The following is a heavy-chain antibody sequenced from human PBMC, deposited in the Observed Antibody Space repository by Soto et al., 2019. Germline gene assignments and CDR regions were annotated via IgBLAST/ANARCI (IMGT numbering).Heavy chain of an antibody. CDR2: INWNSGTL. J-gene: IGHJ3*02. D-gene: IGHD1-26*01. CDR3: AKGDSGNSYPAFEI. V-gene: IGHV3-9*01. CDR1: GFNFDGYA. Sequence: AQLVESGGGLVQPGRSLRISCAASGFNFDGYAMHWFRQAPGKGLEWVSGINWNSGTLDYADSVKGQFTISRDNAKKSPSLQMSTLRAEDTVLYYCAKGDSGNSYPAFEIWGQGTMVTVAS.